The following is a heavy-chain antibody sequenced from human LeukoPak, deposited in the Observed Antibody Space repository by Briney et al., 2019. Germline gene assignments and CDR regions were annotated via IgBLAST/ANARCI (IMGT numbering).Heavy chain of an antibody. CDR3: ARGHGEKAGSTSFYYYYMDV. D-gene: IGHD2-2*01. V-gene: IGHV5-51*01. CDR1: GYSFTSYW. Sequence: GESLKISCKGSGYSFTSYWIGWVRQMPGKGLEWMGIIYPGDSDTRYSPSFQGQVTISADKSISTAYLQWSCLKASDTAMYYCARGHGEKAGSTSFYYYYMDVWGKGTTVTVSS. CDR2: IYPGDSDT. J-gene: IGHJ6*03.